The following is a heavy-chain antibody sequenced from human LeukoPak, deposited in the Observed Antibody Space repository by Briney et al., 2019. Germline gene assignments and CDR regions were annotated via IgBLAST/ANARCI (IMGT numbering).Heavy chain of an antibody. CDR3: ARGLQWGFDW. V-gene: IGHV3-48*01. CDR2: ITGSSAPI. D-gene: IGHD6-19*01. Sequence: GGSLRLSCEASGFNFNIYSMNWVRQAPGKGLEWVSYITGSSAPIYYGDSVKGRFTISRDNAKNSPFLQMNSLRVEDTAVYYCARGLQWGFDWWGQGTLVTVSS. CDR1: GFNFNIYS. J-gene: IGHJ4*02.